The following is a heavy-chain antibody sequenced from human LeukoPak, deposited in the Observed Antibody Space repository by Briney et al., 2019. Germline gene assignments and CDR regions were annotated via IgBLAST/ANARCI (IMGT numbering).Heavy chain of an antibody. Sequence: SETLSLTCAVYGGSFSGYYWSWIRQPPGKGLEWIGEINHSGSTNYNPSLKSRVTISVDTSKNQFSLKLTSVTAADTAMYYCTGGPSGSYGQTLYWGQETLVTVSS. CDR3: TGGPSGSYGQTLY. J-gene: IGHJ4*01. CDR1: GGSFSGYY. D-gene: IGHD1-26*01. CDR2: INHSGST. V-gene: IGHV4-34*01.